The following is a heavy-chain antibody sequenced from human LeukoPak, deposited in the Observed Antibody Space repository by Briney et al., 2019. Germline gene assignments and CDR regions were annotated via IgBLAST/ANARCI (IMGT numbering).Heavy chain of an antibody. CDR1: GYSCTGYY. CDR2: INPNSGCT. D-gene: IGHD6-13*01. V-gene: IGHV1-2*02. J-gene: IGHJ6*03. CDR3: ARAHRPRSNSWPPYYYYYMDV. Sequence: GASVKLSCKASGYSCTGYYSNWVRQAPGQGLEWMGWINPNSGCTNYAQKFQAGVTMTRDTSISTAYMELSRLRSDDTAVYYCARAHRPRSNSWPPYYYYYMDVWGKGTTVTISS.